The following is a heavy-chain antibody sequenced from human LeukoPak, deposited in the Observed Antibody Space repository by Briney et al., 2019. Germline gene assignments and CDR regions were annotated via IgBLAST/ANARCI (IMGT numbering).Heavy chain of an antibody. J-gene: IGHJ4*02. Sequence: SETLSLTCAVYGGSFSGYYWSWIRQPPGKGLEWIGEINHSRSTNYNPSLKSRVTISVDTSKNQFSLKLSSVTAADTAVYYCARGRRSSWYSFWGQGTLVTVSS. CDR1: GGSFSGYY. V-gene: IGHV4-34*01. CDR2: INHSRST. D-gene: IGHD6-13*01. CDR3: ARGRRSSWYSF.